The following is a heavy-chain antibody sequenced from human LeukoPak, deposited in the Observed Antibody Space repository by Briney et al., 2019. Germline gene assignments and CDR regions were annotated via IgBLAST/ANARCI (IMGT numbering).Heavy chain of an antibody. J-gene: IGHJ4*02. CDR3: ARDGTSTDDY. CDR2: ISGYNDNT. Sequence: ASVKVSCKASGCTFTGFGINWVRQAPGQGLEWMGWISGYNDNTHYAKKFQGRVTLTTDTPTSTAYMELRSLRSDDTAVYYCARDGTSTDDYWGQGTLVTVSS. V-gene: IGHV1-18*01. CDR1: GCTFTGFG. D-gene: IGHD1-7*01.